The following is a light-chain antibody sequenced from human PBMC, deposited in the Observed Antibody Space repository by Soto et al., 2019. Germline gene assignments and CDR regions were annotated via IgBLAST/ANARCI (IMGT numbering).Light chain of an antibody. CDR3: SSYTSISVRHVV. J-gene: IGLJ2*01. CDR2: EVS. V-gene: IGLV2-14*03. CDR1: SSDVGGYNY. Sequence: QSALTQPASVSGSPGQSITISCTGTSSDVGGYNYVSWYQQHPGKAPKLMIYEVSNRPSGVSNRFSGSKSGNTASLIISGLRAQDEADYYCSSYTSISVRHVVIGGGTKLTVL.